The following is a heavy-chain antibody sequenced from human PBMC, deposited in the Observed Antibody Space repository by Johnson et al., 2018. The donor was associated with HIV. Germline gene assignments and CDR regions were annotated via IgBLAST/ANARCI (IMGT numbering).Heavy chain of an antibody. CDR1: GFMVADYG. J-gene: IGHJ3*02. V-gene: IGHV3-20*04. CDR3: ARDFVAFGECTAFDI. D-gene: IGHD3-10*01. Sequence: VQLVESGGGVVRPGGSLRLSCAVSGFMVADYGMSWVRQVPGKGLEWVSGINWNGGSKGYADSAKGRFTISRDNARNSRYLQMNRLRAEDTALYYCARDFVAFGECTAFDIWGQGTRVTVSS. CDR2: INWNGGSK.